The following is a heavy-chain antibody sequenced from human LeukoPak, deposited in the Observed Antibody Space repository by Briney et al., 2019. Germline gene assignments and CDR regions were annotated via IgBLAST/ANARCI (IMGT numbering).Heavy chain of an antibody. J-gene: IGHJ5*02. CDR1: GGSISGSSYY. CDR3: ARRVVLRYYGSGSYYDP. CDR2: IYYSGST. V-gene: IGHV4-39*01. Sequence: TSETLSLTCTVSGGSISGSSYYWGWIRQPPGKGLEWIGNIYYSGSTYYNPSLKSRVTISVDTSKNQFSLKLSSVTAADTAVYYCARRVVLRYYGSGSYYDPWGQGTLVSVSS. D-gene: IGHD3-10*01.